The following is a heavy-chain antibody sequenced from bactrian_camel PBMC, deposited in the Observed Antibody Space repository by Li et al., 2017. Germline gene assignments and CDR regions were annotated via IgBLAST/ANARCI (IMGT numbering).Heavy chain of an antibody. D-gene: IGHD3*01. Sequence: HVQLVESGGGSVQAGGSLRLSCAASGYAARSYCMGWFRQPPGKEREGVAAIDSDGTTSYTDSVKGRFTISKDTANNTLYLQMNALTPEDTAMYYCAADGDPAGGTRCGLLLTGYNYWGQGTQVTVS. J-gene: IGHJ4*01. V-gene: IGHV3S26*01. CDR1: GYAARSYC. CDR2: IDSDGTT. CDR3: AADGDPAGGTRCGLLLTGYNY.